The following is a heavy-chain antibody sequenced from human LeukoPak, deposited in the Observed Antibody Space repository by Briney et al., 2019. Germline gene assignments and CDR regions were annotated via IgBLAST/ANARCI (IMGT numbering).Heavy chain of an antibody. CDR2: IYPGDSDT. Sequence: GEALKISCKGSGYSFTSYWIGWVRQLPGKGLEWMGSIYPGDSDTRYSPASQGQVTISADKSISTAYLQWSSLEASDTAMYYCARHDSELQDFDYWGQGTLVTVSS. CDR1: GYSFTSYW. V-gene: IGHV5-51*01. CDR3: ARHDSELQDFDY. D-gene: IGHD1-26*01. J-gene: IGHJ4*02.